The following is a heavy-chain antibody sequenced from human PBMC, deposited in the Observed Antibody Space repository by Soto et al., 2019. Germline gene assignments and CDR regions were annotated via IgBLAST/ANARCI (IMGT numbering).Heavy chain of an antibody. V-gene: IGHV3-64*01. Sequence: EVQLVESGGGLVQPGGSLRLSCAASGFTFSSYAMHWVRQAPGKGLEYVSAISSNGGSTYYANSVKGRFTISRDNSKNTLYLQMGSLRAEDMAVYYCARAGYDYGDPAFWYFDLWGRGTLVTVSS. CDR3: ARAGYDYGDPAFWYFDL. D-gene: IGHD4-17*01. J-gene: IGHJ2*01. CDR1: GFTFSSYA. CDR2: ISSNGGST.